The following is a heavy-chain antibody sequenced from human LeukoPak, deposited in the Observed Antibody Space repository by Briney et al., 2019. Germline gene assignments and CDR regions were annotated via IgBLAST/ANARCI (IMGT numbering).Heavy chain of an antibody. V-gene: IGHV4-39*01. CDR2: ISYSGAT. CDR1: GGSISSTGYY. CDR3: ARTAVAAVNLDY. Sequence: SETLSLTCIVSGGSISSTGYYWGWICQPPGKGLEWIASISYSGATYYNPSLKSRVTMSVDTSNNQISLKVSSVTAADTALYYCARTAVAAVNLDYWGQGTLVTVSS. D-gene: IGHD6-19*01. J-gene: IGHJ4*02.